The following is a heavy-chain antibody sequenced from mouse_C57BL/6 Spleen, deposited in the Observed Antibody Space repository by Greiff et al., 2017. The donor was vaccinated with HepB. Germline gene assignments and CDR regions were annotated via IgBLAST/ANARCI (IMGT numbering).Heavy chain of an antibody. V-gene: IGHV10-1*01. J-gene: IGHJ3*01. Sequence: DVQLVESGGGLVQPKGSLKLSCAASGFSFNTYAMNWVRQAPGKGLEWVARIRSKSNNYATYYADSVKDRFTISRDDSESMLYLQMNNLKTEDTAMYYCVKGDGYSLFAYWGQGTLVTVSA. CDR3: VKGDGYSLFAY. CDR2: IRSKSNNYAT. D-gene: IGHD2-3*01. CDR1: GFSFNTYA.